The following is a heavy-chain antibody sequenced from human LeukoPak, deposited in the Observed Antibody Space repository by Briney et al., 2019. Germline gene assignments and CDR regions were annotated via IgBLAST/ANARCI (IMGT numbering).Heavy chain of an antibody. CDR2: TYYRPKWYN. J-gene: IGHJ5*02. Sequence: SQTLSLTCAISGDSVSSNSAAWNWIRQSPSRGLEWLGRTYYRPKWYNDYAVSVKSRITINPDTSKNQFSLQLNSVTPEDTAVYYCARDWISNTMVRGTPDTNWFDPWGQGTLATVSS. V-gene: IGHV6-1*01. CDR1: GDSVSSNSAA. CDR3: ARDWISNTMVRGTPDTNWFDP. D-gene: IGHD3-10*01.